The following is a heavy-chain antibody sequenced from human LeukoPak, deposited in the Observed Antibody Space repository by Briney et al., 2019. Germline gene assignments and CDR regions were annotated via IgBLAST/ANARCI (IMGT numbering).Heavy chain of an antibody. D-gene: IGHD6-13*01. V-gene: IGHV4-59*01. Sequence: SETLSLTCTVSGGSISPYYWSWIRQSPGKGLEWIGYIYYSGSTNYNPSLKSRVTISVDTSKNQFSLRLSSVNAADTAVYYCARGFPIAAAGRFDYWGQGTLVTVSS. J-gene: IGHJ4*02. CDR2: IYYSGST. CDR1: GGSISPYY. CDR3: ARGFPIAAAGRFDY.